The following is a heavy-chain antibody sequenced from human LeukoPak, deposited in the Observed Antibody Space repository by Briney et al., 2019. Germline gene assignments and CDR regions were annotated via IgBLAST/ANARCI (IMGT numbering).Heavy chain of an antibody. CDR3: ARGRVVVPAAARPSYYYYGMDV. CDR2: ISAYNGNT. D-gene: IGHD2-2*01. Sequence: GASVKVSCKASGYTFTSYGISWVRQAPGQGLEWMGWISAYNGNTNYAQKLQGRVTMTTDTSTSTAYMELRGLRSDDTAVYYCARGRVVVPAAARPSYYYYGMDVWGQGTTVTVSS. J-gene: IGHJ6*02. V-gene: IGHV1-18*01. CDR1: GYTFTSYG.